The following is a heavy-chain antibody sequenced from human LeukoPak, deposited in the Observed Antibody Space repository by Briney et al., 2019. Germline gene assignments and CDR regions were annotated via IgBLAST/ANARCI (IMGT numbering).Heavy chain of an antibody. Sequence: GGSLRLSCAASGFTFSSYAMSWVRQAPGKGLEWVSYISSSGSTIYYADSVKGRFTISRDNAKNSLYLQMNSLRAEDTAVYYCARRGSSDAFDIWGQGTMVTVSS. J-gene: IGHJ3*02. D-gene: IGHD5-12*01. CDR1: GFTFSSYA. CDR2: ISSSGSTI. CDR3: ARRGSSDAFDI. V-gene: IGHV3-48*03.